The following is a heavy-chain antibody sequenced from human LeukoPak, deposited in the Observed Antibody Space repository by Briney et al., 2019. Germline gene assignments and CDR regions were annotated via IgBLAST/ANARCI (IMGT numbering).Heavy chain of an antibody. V-gene: IGHV1-2*06. CDR3: SRRRGYSYGSSFGY. CDR1: GYTFTGYY. CDR2: INPNSGGT. J-gene: IGHJ4*02. Sequence: GASVKVSCKASGYTFTGYYMHWVRQAPGQALQWMGRINPNSGGTNYAQKFQGRVTMTRDTAITTAYMELSRLRSDDTAVYYCSRRRGYSYGSSFGYWGQGTLVTVSS. D-gene: IGHD5-18*01.